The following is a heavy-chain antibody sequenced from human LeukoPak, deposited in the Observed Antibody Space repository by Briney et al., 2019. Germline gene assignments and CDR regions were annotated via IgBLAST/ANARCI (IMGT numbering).Heavy chain of an antibody. V-gene: IGHV3-30*02. J-gene: IGHJ4*02. D-gene: IGHD3-22*01. Sequence: GGSLRLSCAASGFTFSSYGMHWVRQAPGKGLEWVAFIRYDGSHKYYADSVKGRFTISRDNSENTLYLQMNSLRAEETAVYYCARDRNPYDSSGYYQSVWGQGTLVTVSS. CDR2: IRYDGSHK. CDR1: GFTFSSYG. CDR3: ARDRNPYDSSGYYQSV.